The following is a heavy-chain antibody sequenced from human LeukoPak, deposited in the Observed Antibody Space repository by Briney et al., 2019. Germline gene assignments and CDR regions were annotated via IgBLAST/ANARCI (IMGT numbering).Heavy chain of an antibody. CDR2: IYTSGST. Sequence: SSQTLSLTCTVSGGSISSGTYYWTWTRQPAGKGLEWIGRIYTSGSTNYNPSLKSRVTISLDTSNNQFSLKVNSVTAADTALYYCAREPGEDVTYDAFDVWGQGTLVTVSS. D-gene: IGHD4-11*01. CDR3: AREPGEDVTYDAFDV. J-gene: IGHJ3*01. V-gene: IGHV4-61*02. CDR1: GGSISSGTYY.